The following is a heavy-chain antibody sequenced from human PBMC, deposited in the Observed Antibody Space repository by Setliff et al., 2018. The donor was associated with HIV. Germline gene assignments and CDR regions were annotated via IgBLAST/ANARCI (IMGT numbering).Heavy chain of an antibody. CDR3: ARERASGWSEDY. V-gene: IGHV4-34*01. CDR2: INHGGST. Sequence: SETLSLTCAVYGGSFSGYYWSWIRQPPGKGLEWIGEINHGGSTNYNPSLKSRVTISVDTSKNQFSLKLSSVTAADTAVYYCARERASGWSEDYWGQGTLVTVSS. D-gene: IGHD6-19*01. J-gene: IGHJ4*02. CDR1: GGSFSGYY.